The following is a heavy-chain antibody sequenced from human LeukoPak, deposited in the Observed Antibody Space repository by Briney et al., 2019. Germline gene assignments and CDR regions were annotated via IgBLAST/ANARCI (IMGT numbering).Heavy chain of an antibody. CDR2: ISSSSSYT. V-gene: IGHV3-11*05. CDR1: EFTFSDYY. CDR3: ARVDCRSASCYRPFFDY. J-gene: IGHJ4*02. D-gene: IGHD2-2*01. Sequence: GGSLRLSCAASEFTFSDYYMSWIRQAPGKGLECISYISSSSSYTNYADSVKGRFTISRDNARNSLYLQMNSLRADDTAVYYCARVDCRSASCYRPFFDYWGQGTLVTVSS.